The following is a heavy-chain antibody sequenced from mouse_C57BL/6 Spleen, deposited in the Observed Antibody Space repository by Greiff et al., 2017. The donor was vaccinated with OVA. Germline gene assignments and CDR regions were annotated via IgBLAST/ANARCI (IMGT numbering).Heavy chain of an antibody. D-gene: IGHD3-2*02. J-gene: IGHJ3*01. CDR3: ARGGQLRLPAWFAY. V-gene: IGHV1-80*01. CDR1: GYAFSSYW. CDR2: IYPGDGDT. Sequence: VKLMESGAELVKPGASVKISCKASGYAFSSYWMNWVKQRPGKGLEWIGQIYPGDGDTNYNGKFKGKATLTADKSSSTAYMQLSSLTSEDSAVYFCARGGQLRLPAWFAYWGQGTLVTVSA.